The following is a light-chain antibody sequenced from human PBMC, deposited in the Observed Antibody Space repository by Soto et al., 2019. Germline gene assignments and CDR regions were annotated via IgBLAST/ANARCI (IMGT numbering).Light chain of an antibody. J-gene: IGKJ3*01. V-gene: IGKV1-27*01. CDR1: QDVSSY. CDR3: QSYNCPPFT. CDR2: AAS. Sequence: DIQMTQSPSSLSASVGDRVTITCRASQDVSSYLAWYQREPGQVPKLLIFAASTLQSGLPSRFSGSGSGTDFTLTISSLSPEVVATYFHQSYNCPPFTFGPGTKVDI.